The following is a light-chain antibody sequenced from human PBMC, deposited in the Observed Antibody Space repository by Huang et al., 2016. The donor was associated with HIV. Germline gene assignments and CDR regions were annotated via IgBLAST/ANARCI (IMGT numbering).Light chain of an antibody. Sequence: EIVMTQSPGTLSLSPGERATLSCRTSQSVDSNYLAWYQQKPGQAPSLLLYATSSRATGIPDRFSGSGSGTDFTLTIRRLEPEDFSVYYCQQYGSSPPFTFGPGTKVDIK. CDR2: ATS. CDR1: QSVDSNY. J-gene: IGKJ3*01. CDR3: QQYGSSPPFT. V-gene: IGKV3-20*01.